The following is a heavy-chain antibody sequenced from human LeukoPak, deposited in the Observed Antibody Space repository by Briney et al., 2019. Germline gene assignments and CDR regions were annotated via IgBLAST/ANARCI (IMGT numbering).Heavy chain of an antibody. V-gene: IGHV4-4*02. CDR3: ARDVVATITGAPLGFDY. J-gene: IGHJ4*02. CDR2: IYHSGST. CDR1: GGSISSSNW. Sequence: PSETLSLTCAVSGGSISSSNWWSWVRQPPGKGLEWIGEIYHSGSTNYNPSLKSRVTISVDKSKNQFSLKLSSVAAADTAVYYCARDVVATITGAPLGFDYWGQGTLVTVSS. D-gene: IGHD5-12*01.